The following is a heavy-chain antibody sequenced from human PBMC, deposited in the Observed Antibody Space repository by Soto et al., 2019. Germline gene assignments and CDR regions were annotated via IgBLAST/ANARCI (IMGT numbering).Heavy chain of an antibody. CDR1: GYTLTHYY. CDR2: INPSTLVT. J-gene: IGHJ4*02. Sequence: QVQLVQSGAEVKKPGASVKVSCKASGYTLTHYYMHWVRQAPGQGPQWVGVINPSTLVTSYAQKFEGRVTMTRDASPSPVYMALNRRISQDTGVYYCARNGPTYDSYFFDNWGQGTRVSVSS. D-gene: IGHD3-3*01. V-gene: IGHV1-46*01. CDR3: ARNGPTYDSYFFDN.